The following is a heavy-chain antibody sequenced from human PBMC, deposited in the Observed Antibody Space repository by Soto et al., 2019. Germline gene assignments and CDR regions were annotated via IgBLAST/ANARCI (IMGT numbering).Heavy chain of an antibody. CDR1: GGSVGSGDYY. CDR2: IHYSGTT. J-gene: IGHJ4*02. V-gene: IGHV4-30-4*01. Sequence: QVQLQESGPGLVKPSQTVSLTCTVSGGSVGSGDYYWSWIRQPPGSGPEWIGHIHYSGTTYYTPPFAGRVTISLDTPNNQFSLKLRSVTAADTAVYYCASASLLPQLGYWGQGTQVTVSS. D-gene: IGHD6-13*01. CDR3: ASASLLPQLGY.